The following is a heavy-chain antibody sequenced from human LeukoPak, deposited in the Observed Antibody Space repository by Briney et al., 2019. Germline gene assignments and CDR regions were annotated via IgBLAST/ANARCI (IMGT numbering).Heavy chain of an antibody. V-gene: IGHV3-9*01. D-gene: IGHD3-10*01. J-gene: IGHJ4*02. CDR2: ISWNSRSI. Sequence: GGSLRLSCATSGFTFNDYAMYWVRQAPGKGLEWVSGISWNSRSIAYADSVKGRFTISRDNAKNSLYLQMNSLRVEDTAVYYCAKLAKYFYGSETYYFFEHWGQGTPVTASS. CDR1: GFTFNDYA. CDR3: AKLAKYFYGSETYYFFEH.